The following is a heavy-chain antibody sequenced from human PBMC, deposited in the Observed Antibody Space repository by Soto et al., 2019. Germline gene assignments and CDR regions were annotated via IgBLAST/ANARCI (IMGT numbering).Heavy chain of an antibody. CDR2: IYPHDSIV. CDR3: ARGNVANYFEP. Sequence: PGESLKISCQTSGYSFTGYWIVWVRQMPGKGLEWMGIIYPHDSIVNYNPSVQGQVTMSVDKSISTAYLQWSSLKASDAALYYCARGNVANYFEPWGQGTLVTVSS. CDR1: GYSFTGYW. J-gene: IGHJ5*02. V-gene: IGHV5-51*01.